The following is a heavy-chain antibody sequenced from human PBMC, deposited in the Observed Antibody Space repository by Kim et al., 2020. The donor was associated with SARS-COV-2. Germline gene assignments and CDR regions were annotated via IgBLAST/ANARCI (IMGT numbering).Heavy chain of an antibody. V-gene: IGHV4-39*01. CDR1: GGSITSSSYY. D-gene: IGHD2-21*02. Sequence: SETLSLTCTVSGGSITSSSYYWGWIRQPPGKGLEWIGSMSYSGSTYYNPSLKSRVTMSVDTSKNQFSLKLTSVTASDTAVYHCARHLEDSVTAVQGWFDP. CDR2: MSYSGST. J-gene: IGHJ5*02. CDR3: ARHLEDSVTAVQGWFDP.